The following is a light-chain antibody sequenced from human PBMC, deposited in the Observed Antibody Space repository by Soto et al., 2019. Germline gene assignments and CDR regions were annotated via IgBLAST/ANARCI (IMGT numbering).Light chain of an antibody. CDR2: EVS. CDR1: SSDVGGYNY. V-gene: IGLV2-14*01. Sequence: QSALTQPASVSGSPGQSITISCTGTSSDVGGYNYVSWYQQYPGKAHKLMIYEVSNRPSGVSNRFSGSKSGNTASLTISGLQAEDEADYYCSSYTSSSTLVFGGGTKLTVL. CDR3: SSYTSSSTLV. J-gene: IGLJ3*02.